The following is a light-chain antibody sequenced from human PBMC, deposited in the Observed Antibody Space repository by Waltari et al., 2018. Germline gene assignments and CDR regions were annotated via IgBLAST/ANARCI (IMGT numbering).Light chain of an antibody. V-gene: IGKV1-39*01. J-gene: IGKJ4*01. CDR1: QSISSY. CDR2: AAS. Sequence: DIQMTQSPSSLSASVGDRVTITCRASQSISSYLNWYQQKPGKAPKLLIYAASSLQSGVPSRFSGIGSGTDFALTITSLQPEDLGTYYCQQTYSTPGLTFGGGTKVAIK. CDR3: QQTYSTPGLT.